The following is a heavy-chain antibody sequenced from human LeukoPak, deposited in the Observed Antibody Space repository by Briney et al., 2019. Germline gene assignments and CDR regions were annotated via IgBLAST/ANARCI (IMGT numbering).Heavy chain of an antibody. D-gene: IGHD1-26*01. CDR1: GGTFSSYA. CDR3: AREVGGATAPMDFDY. Sequence: GASVKVSCKASGGTFSSYAISWVRQAPGQGLEWMGWISAYNGNTNYAQKLQGRVTMTTDTSTSTAYMELRSLRSDDTAVYYCAREVGGATAPMDFDYWGQGTLVTVSS. CDR2: ISAYNGNT. J-gene: IGHJ4*02. V-gene: IGHV1-18*01.